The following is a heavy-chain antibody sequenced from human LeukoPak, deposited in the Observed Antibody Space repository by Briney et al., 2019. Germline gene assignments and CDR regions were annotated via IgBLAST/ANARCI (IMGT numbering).Heavy chain of an antibody. V-gene: IGHV4-61*01. J-gene: IGHJ4*02. CDR1: GGSISSGSYY. CDR2: IYYSGST. CDR3: ARGERYSSFDY. Sequence: SETLSLTCSVSGGSISSGSYYWSWIRQPPGKGLEWIGYIYYSGSTNYNPSLKSRVTISVDTSKNQFSLKLSSVTAADTAVYYCARGERYSSFDYWGQGTLVTVSS. D-gene: IGHD6-13*01.